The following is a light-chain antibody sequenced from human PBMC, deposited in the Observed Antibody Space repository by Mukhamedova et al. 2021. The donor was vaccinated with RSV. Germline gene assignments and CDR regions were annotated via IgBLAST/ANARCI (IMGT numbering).Light chain of an antibody. CDR3: QQYGSSPKT. CDR2: ATS. J-gene: IGKJ1*01. V-gene: IGKV3-20*01. Sequence: SNYLAWYQQKPGQAPRLLIYATSSRATGIPDRFSGSGSGTDFTLTISRLEPEDFAVYYCQQYGSSPKTFGQGTKVEIK. CDR1: SNY.